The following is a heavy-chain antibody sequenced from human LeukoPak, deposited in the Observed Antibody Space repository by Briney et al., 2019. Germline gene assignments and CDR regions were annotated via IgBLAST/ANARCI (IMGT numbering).Heavy chain of an antibody. Sequence: GGSLRLSCAASGFTFSSYWMSWVRQAPGKGLEWVANIKQDGSEKYYVDSMKGRFTISRDNAKNSLYLQMNSLRAEDTAVYYCARIPAGIATRKGKLYYYYYYMDVWGKGATVTVSS. J-gene: IGHJ6*03. V-gene: IGHV3-7*01. CDR1: GFTFSSYW. CDR2: IKQDGSEK. CDR3: ARIPAGIATRKGKLYYYYYYMDV. D-gene: IGHD6-13*01.